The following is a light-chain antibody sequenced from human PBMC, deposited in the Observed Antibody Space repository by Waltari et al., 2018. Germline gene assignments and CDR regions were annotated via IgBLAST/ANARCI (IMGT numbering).Light chain of an antibody. CDR3: QQRSNWYT. J-gene: IGKJ2*01. V-gene: IGKV3-11*01. CDR1: QSVGRC. Sequence: EIVLTQSPATLSLSPGERAPLSCRASQSVGRCLAWYQQKPGQAPRLLIYDASNRSTGIPARFSGSGSGTDFTLTISSLEPEDFAVYYCQQRSNWYTFGQGTKLEIK. CDR2: DAS.